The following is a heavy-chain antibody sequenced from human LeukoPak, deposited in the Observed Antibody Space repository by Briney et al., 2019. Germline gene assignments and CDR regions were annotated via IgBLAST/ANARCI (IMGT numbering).Heavy chain of an antibody. Sequence: AGGSLRLSCAAPGFTFSRYSMSWVRQAPGKGLEWVSYITSSSSTIYYADSVQGRFTISRDNVKDSLYLQMNSLRAEDTAVYYCARVGGSYAYFDYWGQGTLVTVSS. CDR3: ARVGGSYAYFDY. CDR1: GFTFSRYS. D-gene: IGHD1-26*01. V-gene: IGHV3-48*01. J-gene: IGHJ4*02. CDR2: ITSSSSTI.